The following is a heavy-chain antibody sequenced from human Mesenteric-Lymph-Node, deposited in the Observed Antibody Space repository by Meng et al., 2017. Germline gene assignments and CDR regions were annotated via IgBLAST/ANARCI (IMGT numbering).Heavy chain of an antibody. J-gene: IGHJ4*02. Sequence: QVQLQQSGPGLVKPSQTLSLTCAISGDSVSSNSAAWNWIRQSPSRGLEWLGRTYYRSKWYNDYVVSVKSRIIINPDTSKNHFSLQLNSVTPEDTAVYCWASSLPWLLWGGGQGTLVTVSS. CDR1: GDSVSSNSAA. CDR2: TYYRSKWYN. V-gene: IGHV6-1*01. D-gene: IGHD4-23*01. CDR3: ASSLPWLLWG.